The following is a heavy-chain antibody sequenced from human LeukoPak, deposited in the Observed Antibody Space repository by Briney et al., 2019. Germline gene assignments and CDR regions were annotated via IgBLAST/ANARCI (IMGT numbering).Heavy chain of an antibody. Sequence: NPSETLSLTCTVSGGSISSGSYYWSWIRQPAGKGLEWIGRIYTSGSTNYNPSLKSRVTISVDTSKNQFSLKLSSVTAADTAVYYCARVSRRRFRIVYDNWFDPWGQGTLVTVSS. CDR2: IYTSGST. J-gene: IGHJ5*02. CDR1: GGSISSGSYY. V-gene: IGHV4-61*02. D-gene: IGHD2-21*01. CDR3: ARVSRRRFRIVYDNWFDP.